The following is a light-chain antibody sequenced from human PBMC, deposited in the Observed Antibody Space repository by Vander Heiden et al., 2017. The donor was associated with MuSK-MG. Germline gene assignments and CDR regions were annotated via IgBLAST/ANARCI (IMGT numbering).Light chain of an antibody. J-gene: IGKJ3*01. CDR2: WAS. CDR3: QQYLSAPLT. V-gene: IGKV4-1*01. CDR1: QSRIHSDDSKDF. Sequence: DILMTHSPDSLSGSRGGRATINCKASQSRIHSDDSKDFLAWYHQKPGQTPKLLMSWASTRESGVPDRFSGSGSGTDFTLTISSLQAEDVAVYYCQQYLSAPLTFGHGTRVDIK.